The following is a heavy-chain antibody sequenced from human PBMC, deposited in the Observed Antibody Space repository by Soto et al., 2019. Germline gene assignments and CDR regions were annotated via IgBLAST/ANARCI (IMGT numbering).Heavy chain of an antibody. J-gene: IGHJ4*02. D-gene: IGHD3-22*01. Sequence: GGSLRLSCAASGFTVSSNYMSWVRQAPGKGLEWVSVIYSGGSTYYADSVKGRFTISRDNSKNTLYLQMNSLRAEDTAVYYCARAFRVITGVYFDYWGQGTLVTVSS. CDR1: GFTVSSNY. CDR3: ARAFRVITGVYFDY. CDR2: IYSGGST. V-gene: IGHV3-66*01.